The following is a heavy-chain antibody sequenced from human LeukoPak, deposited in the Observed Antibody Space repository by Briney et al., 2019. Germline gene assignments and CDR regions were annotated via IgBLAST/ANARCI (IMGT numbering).Heavy chain of an antibody. CDR3: ARDYYDSSGYISSS. Sequence: SETLSLTCTVSGYSISSGYYWGWIRQPPGKGLEWIGSIYHSGSTYYNPSLKSRVTISVDTSKSQFSLKLSSVTAADTAVYYCARDYYDSSGYISSSWGQGTLVTVSS. V-gene: IGHV4-38-2*02. CDR1: GYSISSGYY. CDR2: IYHSGST. D-gene: IGHD3-22*01. J-gene: IGHJ5*02.